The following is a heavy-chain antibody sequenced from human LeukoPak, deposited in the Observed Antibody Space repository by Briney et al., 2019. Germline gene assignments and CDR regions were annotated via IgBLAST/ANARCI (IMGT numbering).Heavy chain of an antibody. J-gene: IGHJ4*02. D-gene: IGHD3-9*01. Sequence: GGSLRLSCVASGFTFSSRDWMTWVRQAPGKGLEWVANIKQDGSEKNYVDSVKGRFTISRDNSRNTLYLQMNSLRAEDTAVYYCAKGGNYDILIGYHPFDYWGQGILVTVSS. CDR3: AKGGNYDILIGYHPFDY. CDR2: IKQDGSEK. CDR1: GFTFSSRDW. V-gene: IGHV3-7*03.